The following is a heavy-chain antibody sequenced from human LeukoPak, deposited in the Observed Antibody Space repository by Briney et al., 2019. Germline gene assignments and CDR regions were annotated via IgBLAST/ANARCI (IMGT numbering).Heavy chain of an antibody. CDR1: GFTFSSYG. J-gene: IGHJ3*02. D-gene: IGHD2-15*01. CDR3: AKRRGDLGGSFDI. V-gene: IGHV3-30*18. CDR2: ISYDGSNK. Sequence: GRSLRLSCAASGFTFSSYGMHWVRQAPGKGLERVAVISYDGSNKYYADSVKGRFTISRDNSKNTLYLQMNSLRVEDTAVYYCAKRRGDLGGSFDIWGQGTMVTVSS.